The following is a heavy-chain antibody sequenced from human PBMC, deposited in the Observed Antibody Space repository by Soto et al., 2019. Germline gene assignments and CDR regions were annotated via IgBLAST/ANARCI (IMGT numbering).Heavy chain of an antibody. CDR1: GVTFGKYA. CDR3: AKDSWAIFGVPAGEYYAMDV. CDR2: ISGSGGTT. Sequence: PGGALRLFSVDSGVTFGKYAMGLVRQAPRKGLGWVSAISGSGGTTYYSDSVKGRFTISRDNSKNTVYLQMNDLRVEDAAEYFCAKDSWAIFGVPAGEYYAMDVWGQGTTVTVSS. J-gene: IGHJ6*02. V-gene: IGHV3-23*01. D-gene: IGHD3-3*01.